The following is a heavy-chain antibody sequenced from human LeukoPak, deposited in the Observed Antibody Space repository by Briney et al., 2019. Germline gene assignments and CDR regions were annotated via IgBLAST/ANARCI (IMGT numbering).Heavy chain of an antibody. J-gene: IGHJ3*02. V-gene: IGHV4-39*02. Sequence: SETLSLTCTVSGGSISSSNYYWGWIRQPPGKGLEWIGSINYSGSTYSNPSLKSRVTISVDTSKNQFSLKLSSVTAADTAVYYCAREGDSGSFAIWGQGTMVTVSS. D-gene: IGHD1-26*01. CDR3: AREGDSGSFAI. CDR1: GGSISSSNYY. CDR2: INYSGST.